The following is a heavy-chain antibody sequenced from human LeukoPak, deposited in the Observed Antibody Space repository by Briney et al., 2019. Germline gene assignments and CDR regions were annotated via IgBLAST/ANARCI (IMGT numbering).Heavy chain of an antibody. CDR2: INPNRRGT. Sequence: SVKVSCKPSGRTFSRYAISWVRPAPGQGLEWMAWINPNRRGTNYAQKFQGRVSLTSDTSISTSYMELSRLRSDYTAVYHCSRAIDYFWGSYRYYYYYYMDVWGKGTTVTVSS. J-gene: IGHJ6*03. CDR3: SRAIDYFWGSYRYYYYYYMDV. V-gene: IGHV1-2*02. CDR1: GRTFSRYA. D-gene: IGHD3-16*02.